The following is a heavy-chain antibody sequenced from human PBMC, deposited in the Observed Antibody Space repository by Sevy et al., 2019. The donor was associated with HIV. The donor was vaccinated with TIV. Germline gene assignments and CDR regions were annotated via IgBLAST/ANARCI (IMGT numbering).Heavy chain of an antibody. D-gene: IGHD1-26*01. Sequence: SETLSLTCTVSGGSITSLYWNWIRQPPGKGLEWMANIYNNGHINYNPSPKSRVTLSLDTSKNQFSLRLSSVTAADTAMYYCAGENAWGRGYSWGQGTLVTVSS. V-gene: IGHV4-59*11. CDR1: GGSITSLY. CDR3: AGENAWGRGYS. J-gene: IGHJ4*02. CDR2: IYNNGHI.